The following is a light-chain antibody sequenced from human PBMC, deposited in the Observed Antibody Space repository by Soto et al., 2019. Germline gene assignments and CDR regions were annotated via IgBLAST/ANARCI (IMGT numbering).Light chain of an antibody. V-gene: IGLV2-14*01. CDR2: DVS. CDR3: SSYTSSSLYV. CDR1: SSDVGGYNY. Sequence: QSALTQPASVSGSPGQSITISCTGTSSDVGGYNYVSWYQQHPGKAPKLIIYDVSNRPSGVSNRFSGSKSGSTASLTISGLQAEDEADYYCSSYTSSSLYVFGTGTKLTVL. J-gene: IGLJ1*01.